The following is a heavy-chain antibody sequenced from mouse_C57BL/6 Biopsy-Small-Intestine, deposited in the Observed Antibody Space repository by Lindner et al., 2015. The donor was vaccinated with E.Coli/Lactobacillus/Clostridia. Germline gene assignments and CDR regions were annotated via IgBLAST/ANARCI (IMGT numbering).Heavy chain of an antibody. CDR1: GYAFSSSW. Sequence: VQLQESGPELVKPGASVKISCKASGYAFSSSWMNWVKQRPGKGLEWIGRIYPGDGDTNYNGKFKGKATLTADKSSSTAYMQLSSLTSEDSAVYFCARDLYPYYFDYWGQGTTLTVSS. CDR2: IYPGDGDT. J-gene: IGHJ2*01. CDR3: ARDLYPYYFDY. V-gene: IGHV1-82*01.